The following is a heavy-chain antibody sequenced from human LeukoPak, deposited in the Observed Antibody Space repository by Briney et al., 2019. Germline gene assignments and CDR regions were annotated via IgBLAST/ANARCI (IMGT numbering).Heavy chain of an antibody. CDR2: ISDTGNT. J-gene: IGHJ4*02. Sequence: GGSLRLSCAASGFTLSSYAMSWVRQAPGKGLEWVSAISDTGNTYHADSVKGRFTISRDSSKNTLFLQMNRLRPEDAAVYYCAKAPVTTCRGAFCYPFDCWGLGTLVTVSS. V-gene: IGHV3-23*01. D-gene: IGHD2-15*01. CDR1: GFTLSSYA. CDR3: AKAPVTTCRGAFCYPFDC.